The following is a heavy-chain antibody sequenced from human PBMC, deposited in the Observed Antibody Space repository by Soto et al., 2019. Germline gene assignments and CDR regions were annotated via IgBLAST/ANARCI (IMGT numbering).Heavy chain of an antibody. V-gene: IGHV1-18*01. Sequence: ASVKVSCKASGYTFTSYGISWVRQAPGQGLEWMGWINAYNGNTKYAQKLQGRVTMTTDTSTSTAYMELRSLRSDDTAVYYCARIAAAGTNFDYWGQGTLVTVSS. CDR1: GYTFTSYG. J-gene: IGHJ4*02. D-gene: IGHD6-13*01. CDR3: ARIAAAGTNFDY. CDR2: INAYNGNT.